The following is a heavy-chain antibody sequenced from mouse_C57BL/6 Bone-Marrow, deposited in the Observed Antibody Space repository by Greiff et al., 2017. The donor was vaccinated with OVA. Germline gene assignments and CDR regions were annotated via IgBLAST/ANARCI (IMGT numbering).Heavy chain of an antibody. Sequence: VQLQQSGAELVRPGSSVKLSCKASGYTFTSYWMHWVKQRPIQGLEWIGNIDPSDSETHYNQKFKDKATLTVDKSSSTAYMQLSSLTSEDSAVYYCARDSNYLYYYAMDYWGQGTSVTVSS. D-gene: IGHD2-5*01. J-gene: IGHJ4*01. V-gene: IGHV1-52*01. CDR2: IDPSDSET. CDR1: GYTFTSYW. CDR3: ARDSNYLYYYAMDY.